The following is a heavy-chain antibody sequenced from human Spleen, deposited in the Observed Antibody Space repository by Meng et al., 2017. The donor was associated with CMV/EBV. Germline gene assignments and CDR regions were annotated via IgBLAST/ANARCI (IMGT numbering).Heavy chain of an antibody. D-gene: IGHD3-3*01. CDR3: ATLSRLLRFLEWLPQKKGGYYGMDV. V-gene: IGHV1-18*01. CDR1: GYTFTGYY. Sequence: ASVKVSCKASGYTFTGYYIHWVRQAPGQGLEWMGWVSAYNGNTNYAQKLQGRVTMTTDTSTSTAYMELRSLRSDDTAVYYCATLSRLLRFLEWLPQKKGGYYGMDVWGQGTTVTVSS. J-gene: IGHJ6*02. CDR2: VSAYNGNT.